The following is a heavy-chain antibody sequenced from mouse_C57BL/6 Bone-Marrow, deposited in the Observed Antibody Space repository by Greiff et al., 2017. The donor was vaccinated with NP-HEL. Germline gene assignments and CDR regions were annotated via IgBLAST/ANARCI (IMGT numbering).Heavy chain of an antibody. CDR3: ARQGYGSSYDV. CDR2: ISNLAYSI. Sequence: EVKVEESGGGLVQPGGSLELSCAASGFTFSDYGMAWVRQAPRKGPEWVAFISNLAYSIYYADTVTGRFTISRENAKNTLYLEMSSLRSEDTAMYYCARQGYGSSYDVWGTGTTVTVSS. V-gene: IGHV5-15*04. CDR1: GFTFSDYG. J-gene: IGHJ1*03. D-gene: IGHD1-1*01.